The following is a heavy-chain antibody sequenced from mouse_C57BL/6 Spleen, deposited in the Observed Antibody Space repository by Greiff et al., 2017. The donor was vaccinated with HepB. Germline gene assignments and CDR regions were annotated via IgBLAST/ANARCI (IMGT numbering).Heavy chain of an antibody. Sequence: VQLQQSGPELVKPGDSVKISCKASGYSFTGYFMNCVMQSHGKSLEWIGRINPYNGDTFYNQKFKDKATLTVDKSSSTAHMELRSLTSEDSAVYYCARRGSSYGYFDVWGTGTTVTVSS. CDR1: GYSFTGYF. CDR3: ARRGSSYGYFDV. J-gene: IGHJ1*03. D-gene: IGHD1-1*01. V-gene: IGHV1-20*01. CDR2: INPYNGDT.